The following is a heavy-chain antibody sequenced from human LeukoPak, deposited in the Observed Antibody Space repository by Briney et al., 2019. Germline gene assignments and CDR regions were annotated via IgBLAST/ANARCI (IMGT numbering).Heavy chain of an antibody. CDR3: ARHTRHPYYYDSSGQFDP. CDR1: GGSFSGYY. D-gene: IGHD3-22*01. Sequence: PSETLSLTCAVYGGSFSGYYWGWIRQPPGKGLEWIGSIYYSGSTYYNPSLKSRVTISVDTSKNQFSLKLSSVTAADTAVYYCARHTRHPYYYDSSGQFDPWGQGTLVTVSS. V-gene: IGHV4-39*01. CDR2: IYYSGST. J-gene: IGHJ5*02.